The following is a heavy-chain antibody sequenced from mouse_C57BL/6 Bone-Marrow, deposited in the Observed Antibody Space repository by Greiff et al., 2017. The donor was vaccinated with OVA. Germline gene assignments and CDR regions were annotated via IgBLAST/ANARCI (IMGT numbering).Heavy chain of an antibody. CDR1: GYAFTNYL. CDR3: ASTIYYYGPFAY. D-gene: IGHD1-1*01. J-gene: IGHJ3*01. Sequence: QVHVKQSGAELVRPGTSVKVSCKASGYAFTNYLIEWVKQRPGQGLEWIGVINPGSGGTNYNEQFKGKATLTADKSSSTAYMQLSSLTSEDSAVDFCASTIYYYGPFAYGGQGTLVTVSA. V-gene: IGHV1-54*01. CDR2: INPGSGGT.